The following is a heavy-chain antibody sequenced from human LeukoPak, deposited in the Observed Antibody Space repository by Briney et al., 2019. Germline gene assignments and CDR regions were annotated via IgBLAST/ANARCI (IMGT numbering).Heavy chain of an antibody. V-gene: IGHV1-46*01. Sequence: ASVKVSCKASGYTFTSYYMHWVRQAPGQGLEWMGIINPSGGSTSYAQKFQGRVTMTRDTSTSTVYMELSSLRSGDTAVYYCAKGITGTPFDYWGQGTLVTVSS. CDR3: AKGITGTPFDY. D-gene: IGHD1-7*01. J-gene: IGHJ4*02. CDR2: INPSGGST. CDR1: GYTFTSYY.